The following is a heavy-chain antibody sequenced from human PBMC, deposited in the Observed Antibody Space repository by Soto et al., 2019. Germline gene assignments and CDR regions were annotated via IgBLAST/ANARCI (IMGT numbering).Heavy chain of an antibody. J-gene: IGHJ6*02. CDR3: VRGTRDCNTVICSTPQGSFYYGMDV. CDR1: GVSFSKNS. V-gene: IGHV1-69*01. Sequence: QVQVAQSGAEVKKPGASVKVSCKTSGVSFSKNSISWVRQAPGQGLEWMGGIIPMFGRPNYAQTFRARVTTHADASTGTAYMDTSDLRSDDTAMYYCVRGTRDCNTVICSTPQGSFYYGMDVWGQGTTVTVSS. D-gene: IGHD3-10*01. CDR2: IIPMFGRP.